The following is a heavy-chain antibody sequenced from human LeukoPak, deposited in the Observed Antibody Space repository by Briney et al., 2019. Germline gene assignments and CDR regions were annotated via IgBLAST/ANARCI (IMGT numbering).Heavy chain of an antibody. D-gene: IGHD7-27*01. CDR2: IYHSGST. J-gene: IGHJ4*02. CDR3: AKDREGWGSSDY. CDR1: GGSISSGGYY. Sequence: SETLSLTCTVSGGSISSGGYYWSWIRQPPGKGLEWIGYIYHSGSTYYNPSLKSRVTISVDRSKNQFSLKLSSVTAEDTAVYYCAKDREGWGSSDYWARGPWSPSPQ. V-gene: IGHV4-30-2*01.